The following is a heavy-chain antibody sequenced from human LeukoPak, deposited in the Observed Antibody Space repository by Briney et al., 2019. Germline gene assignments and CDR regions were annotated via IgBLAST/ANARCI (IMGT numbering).Heavy chain of an antibody. CDR2: ISSGGSTI. CDR1: GFTFSSYG. V-gene: IGHV3-48*03. D-gene: IGHD1-26*01. CDR3: ATIGDRRSGELYRIDY. J-gene: IGHJ4*02. Sequence: PGGSLRLSCAASGFTFSSYGMNWVRQAPGKGLEWVSYISSGGSTIYYADSVKGRFTISRDNAKTSLYLEMNSLRAEDAAVYYCATIGDRRSGELYRIDYWGQGTLVTVSS.